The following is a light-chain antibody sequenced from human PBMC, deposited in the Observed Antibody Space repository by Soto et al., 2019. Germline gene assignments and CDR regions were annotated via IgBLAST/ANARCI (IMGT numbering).Light chain of an antibody. CDR1: QGIRND. J-gene: IGKJ2*01. V-gene: IGKV1-17*01. CDR2: AAS. CDR3: LQYNTYPYT. Sequence: IPMTQSPSSLSASVGDRVTITCRASQGIRNDLAWYQQKPGKAPKRLFYAASTLQGGVPSRFSGSGSGTEFTLTISSLQPEDFASFYCLQYNTYPYTFGQGTRLEIK.